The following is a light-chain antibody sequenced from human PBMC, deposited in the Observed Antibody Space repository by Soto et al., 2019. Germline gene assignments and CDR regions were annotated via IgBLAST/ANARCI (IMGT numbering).Light chain of an antibody. CDR1: HSVPTNY. CDR3: QQYGSSQT. V-gene: IGKV3-20*01. J-gene: IGKJ1*01. Sequence: EIVLTQSPGTLSLSPGERVTLSCRASHSVPTNYLAWYQQKPGQSPRLLIYGASTRATGIPDRFSGSGSGTDFTLTISRLEPEDFAVYYCQQYGSSQTFGQGTKV. CDR2: GAS.